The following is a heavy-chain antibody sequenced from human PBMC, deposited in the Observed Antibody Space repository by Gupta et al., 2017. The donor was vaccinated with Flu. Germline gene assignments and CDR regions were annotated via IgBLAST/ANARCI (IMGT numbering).Heavy chain of an antibody. CDR2: INPSGGTT. J-gene: IGHJ6*03. CDR3: ARGPYYYYYLDV. V-gene: IGHV1-46*01. Sequence: VRQAPGQGLEWMGVINPSGGTTTYAQMFQGRVIMTRDTSTSTVYMQLSSLRSEDTAVYFCARGPYYYYYLDVWGKGTTVTVSS.